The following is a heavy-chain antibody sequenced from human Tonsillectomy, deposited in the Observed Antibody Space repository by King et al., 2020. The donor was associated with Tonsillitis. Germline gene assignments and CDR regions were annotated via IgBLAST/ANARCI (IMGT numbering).Heavy chain of an antibody. D-gene: IGHD4-11*01. J-gene: IGHJ4*02. CDR3: AKGHYSNGGVDADY. CDR2: ISYDGSNK. CDR1: GFTFSSYG. V-gene: IGHV3-30*18. Sequence: HVQLVQSGGGVVQPGRSLRLSCAASGFTFSSYGMHWVRQAPGKGLEWVAVISYDGSNKYYADSVKGRFTISRDNSKNTLYLQMNSLRAEDTAVYYCAKGHYSNGGVDADYWGQGTLVTVSS.